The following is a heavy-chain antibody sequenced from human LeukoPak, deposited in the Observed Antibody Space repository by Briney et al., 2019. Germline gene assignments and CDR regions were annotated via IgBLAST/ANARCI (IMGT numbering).Heavy chain of an antibody. Sequence: GGSLRLSCAASGFTFSTYSMNWLRQAPGKGLEWVSSINSASTYIYYADSVRGRFTISRDDARNSLFLQMNSLRAEDTAVYYCARSPIVMCPDYWGQGTLVTVSS. J-gene: IGHJ4*02. CDR1: GFTFSTYS. CDR3: ARSPIVMCPDY. CDR2: INSASTYI. V-gene: IGHV3-21*01. D-gene: IGHD3-22*01.